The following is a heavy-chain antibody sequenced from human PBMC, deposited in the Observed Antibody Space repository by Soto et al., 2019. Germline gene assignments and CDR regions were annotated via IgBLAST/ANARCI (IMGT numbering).Heavy chain of an antibody. CDR1: GFTFSNHW. V-gene: IGHV3-7*03. Sequence: EVQLVESGGGLVQPGGSLTLSCVASGFTFSNHWISWVRQAPGKGLEWVANIKEDGSEKYYMDSVKGRFTISRDNAENSVYQQMNSLRVEDTAVYYCARGHYGMDVWGQGTTVTVSS. CDR3: ARGHYGMDV. CDR2: IKEDGSEK. J-gene: IGHJ6*02.